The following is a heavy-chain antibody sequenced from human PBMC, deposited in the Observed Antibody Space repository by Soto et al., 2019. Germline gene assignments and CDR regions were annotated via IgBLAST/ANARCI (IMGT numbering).Heavy chain of an antibody. CDR3: ARGLLPYFDSSGRHDHFDY. J-gene: IGHJ4*02. D-gene: IGHD3-22*01. V-gene: IGHV4-59*01. CDR2: IYNSGTT. Sequence: SETLSLTCTVSGGSITSDYWTWIRQPPGKGLEYIGYIYNSGTTNYNPSLKSRVTIPIDTSKNQFSLKLSSVTTADTAVYFCARGLLPYFDSSGRHDHFDYWGQGTLVTVSS. CDR1: GGSITSDY.